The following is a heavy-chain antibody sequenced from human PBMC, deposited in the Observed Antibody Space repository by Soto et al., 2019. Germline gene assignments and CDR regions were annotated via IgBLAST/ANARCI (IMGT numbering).Heavy chain of an antibody. D-gene: IGHD1-20*01. CDR2: IFSNDEK. CDR3: ARGVKASGITGTTSGMDV. J-gene: IGHJ6*02. Sequence: SGPTLVNPTETLTLTCTVSGFSLSNARMGVSWIGQPPGKALEWLAHIFSNDEKSYSTSLKSRLTISKDTSKSQVVLTMTNMEPVDTATYYCARGVKASGITGTTSGMDVWGQGTTVTFSS. CDR1: GFSLSNARMG. V-gene: IGHV2-26*01.